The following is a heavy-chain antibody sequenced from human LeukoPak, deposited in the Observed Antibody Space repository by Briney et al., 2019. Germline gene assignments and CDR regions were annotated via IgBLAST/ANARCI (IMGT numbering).Heavy chain of an antibody. CDR1: GGSFSGYY. V-gene: IGHV4-34*01. J-gene: IGHJ4*02. Sequence: PSETLSLTCAVYGGSFSGYYWSWIRQPPGKGLEWIGEINHSGSTNCNPSLKSRVTISVDTSKNQFSLKLSSVTAGDTAVYYCARGRSTTVTTWYYFDYWGQGTLVTVSS. CDR3: ARGRSTTVTTWYYFDY. D-gene: IGHD4-17*01. CDR2: INHSGST.